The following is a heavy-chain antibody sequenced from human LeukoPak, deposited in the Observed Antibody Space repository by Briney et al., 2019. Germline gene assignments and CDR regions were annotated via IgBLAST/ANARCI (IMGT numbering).Heavy chain of an antibody. J-gene: IGHJ3*02. D-gene: IGHD3-22*01. CDR3: ARNRDYYDRSGYYHDAFDI. CDR1: VFLFSSYT. Sequence: PGGSLRLSCAASVFLFSSYTMNWVRQAPGKGLEWVSFISSSSSHIYYADSVKGRFTISRDNAKDSLYLQMNSLRAEDTAVYYCARNRDYYDRSGYYHDAFDIWGQGTMVTVSS. CDR2: ISSSSSHI. V-gene: IGHV3-21*01.